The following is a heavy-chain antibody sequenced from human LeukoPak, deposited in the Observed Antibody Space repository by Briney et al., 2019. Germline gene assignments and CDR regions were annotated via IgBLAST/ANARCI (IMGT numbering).Heavy chain of an antibody. CDR1: GFTFSSYG. CDR2: IRYDGSNK. J-gene: IGHJ4*02. V-gene: IGHV3-30*02. D-gene: IGHD2-15*01. CDR3: ATNGGLGYCSGGSCLLIDY. Sequence: GGSLILPCAAPGFTFSSYGMHWVRQAPGKGLEWVAFIRYDGSNKYYADSVKGRFTISRDNSKNTLYLQMNSLRAEDTAVYYCATNGGLGYCSGGSCLLIDYWGQGTLVTVSS.